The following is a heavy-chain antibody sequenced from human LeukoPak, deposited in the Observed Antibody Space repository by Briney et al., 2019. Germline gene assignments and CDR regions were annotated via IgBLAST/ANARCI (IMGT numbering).Heavy chain of an antibody. V-gene: IGHV4-59*01. CDR2: IFHGGST. CDR1: GFSIGSYY. D-gene: IGHD3-10*01. J-gene: IGHJ4*02. CDR3: ARACGSGSFPLYY. Sequence: SETLSLTCTVSGFSIGSYYWTWLRQPPGMGLEWIGYIFHGGSTNHSRSLKSRVTISVDASKNQGSLRLSSVTAADTAIYYCARACGSGSFPLYYWGQGTLVSVSS.